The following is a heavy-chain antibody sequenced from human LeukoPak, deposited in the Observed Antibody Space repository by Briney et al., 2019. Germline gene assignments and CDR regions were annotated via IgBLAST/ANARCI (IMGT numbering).Heavy chain of an antibody. CDR1: GFTFSSFA. Sequence: GGSLRLSCAASGFTFSSFAMTWVRQAPGKALEWVSSTTGNHGATYNIDSVEGRFTISRDNSQNTLYLQMNSLRAEDTAVYYCTKDPNGNYVGAFDPWGQGTLVTVSS. CDR3: TKDPNGNYVGAFDP. V-gene: IGHV3-23*01. D-gene: IGHD4-17*01. CDR2: TTGNHGAT. J-gene: IGHJ5*02.